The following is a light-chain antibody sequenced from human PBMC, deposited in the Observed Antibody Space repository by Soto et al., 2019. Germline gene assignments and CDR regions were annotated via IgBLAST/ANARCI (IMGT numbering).Light chain of an antibody. CDR2: AAA. J-gene: IGKJ3*01. CDR3: QKYNSAPLVT. Sequence: DIQMTQSPSSLSASVGDRVTITCRASQGIGNYLAWYQQKPGNVPKLLIYAAATLQSGVPSRFSGSGSGTDFNLTISSLQPEDVATYYCQKYNSAPLVTFGPGTKVDAK. V-gene: IGKV1-27*01. CDR1: QGIGNY.